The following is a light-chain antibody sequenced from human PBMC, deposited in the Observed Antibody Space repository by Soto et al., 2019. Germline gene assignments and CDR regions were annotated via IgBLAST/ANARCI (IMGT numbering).Light chain of an antibody. CDR2: DVI. J-gene: IGLJ2*01. V-gene: IGLV2-8*01. CDR1: SRDIGGYDF. CDR3: SSYGGSNNLL. Sequence: QSVLTPPPSASGSPGQSVTISCTGTSRDIGGYDFVSWYQQHPGKAPKLLIYDVIKRPSGVPDRFSGSKSGNTASLTVSGLQTDDEADYYCSSYGGSNNLLFGGGTQLTVL.